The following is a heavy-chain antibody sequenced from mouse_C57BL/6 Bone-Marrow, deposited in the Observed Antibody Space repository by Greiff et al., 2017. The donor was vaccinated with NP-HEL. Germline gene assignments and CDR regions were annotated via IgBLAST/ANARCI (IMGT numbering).Heavy chain of an antibody. CDR3: AHYGSSFWYFDV. J-gene: IGHJ1*03. D-gene: IGHD1-1*01. V-gene: IGHV1-19*01. CDR2: INPYNGGT. Sequence: VQLQQSGPVLVKPGASVKMSCKASGYTFTDYYMNWVKQSHGKSLEWIGVINPYNGGTSYNQKFKGKATLTVDKSSSTAYMELNSLTSEDSAVYYCAHYGSSFWYFDVWGTGTTVTVSS. CDR1: GYTFTDYY.